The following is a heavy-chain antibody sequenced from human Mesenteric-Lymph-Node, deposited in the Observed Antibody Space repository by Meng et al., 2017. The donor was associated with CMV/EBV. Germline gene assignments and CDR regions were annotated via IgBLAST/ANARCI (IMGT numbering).Heavy chain of an antibody. CDR2: INHSGST. J-gene: IGHJ4*02. D-gene: IGHD6-13*01. Sequence: SETLSLTCTVSGGSISSYYWSWIRQPPGKGLEWIGEINHSGSTNYNPSLKSRVTISVDTSKNQFSLKLSSVTAADTAVYYCARVTSSWTVVPYYFDYWGQGTLVTVSS. CDR1: GGSISSYY. CDR3: ARVTSSWTVVPYYFDY. V-gene: IGHV4-34*01.